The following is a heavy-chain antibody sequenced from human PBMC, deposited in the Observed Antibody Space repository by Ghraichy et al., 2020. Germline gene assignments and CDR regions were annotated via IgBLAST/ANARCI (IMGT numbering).Heavy chain of an antibody. CDR2: INHSGST. J-gene: IGHJ6*03. CDR3: ARGRGSGSYQSYYYYYYMDV. CDR1: GGSFSGYY. D-gene: IGHD3-10*01. Sequence: SETLSLTCAVYGGSFSGYYWSWIRQPPGKGLEWIGEINHSGSTNYNPSLKSRVTISVDTSKNQFSLKLSSVTAADTAVHYCARGRGSGSYQSYYYYYYMDVWGKGTTVTVSS. V-gene: IGHV4-34*01.